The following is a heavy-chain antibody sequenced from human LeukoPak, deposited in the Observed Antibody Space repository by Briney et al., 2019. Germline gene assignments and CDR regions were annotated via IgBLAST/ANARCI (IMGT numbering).Heavy chain of an antibody. CDR3: ARDSRSGWTTSSAFDP. D-gene: IGHD3/OR15-3a*01. CDR1: GYTFTGYY. CDR2: INPKSGGT. Sequence: ASVKVSCKASGYTFTGYYIHWVRQAPGQGLEWMGRINPKSGGTNYAQKFQGRVTMTRDPSISTAYMELSRLRSDDTAVYFCARDSRSGWTTSSAFDPWGQGTLVTVSS. V-gene: IGHV1-2*06. J-gene: IGHJ5*02.